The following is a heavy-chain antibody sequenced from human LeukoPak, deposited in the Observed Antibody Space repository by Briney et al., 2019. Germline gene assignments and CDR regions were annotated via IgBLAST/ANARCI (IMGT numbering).Heavy chain of an antibody. CDR3: AKDNRYDYYGSGSYFTFDY. J-gene: IGHJ4*02. D-gene: IGHD3-10*01. Sequence: GGSLRLSCAASGFTFDDYAMHWVRQAPGKGLEWVSGISWNSGSIGYADSVKGRFTISRDNAKNSLYLQMNSLRAEDTALYYCAKDNRYDYYGSGSYFTFDYWGQGTLVTVSS. CDR1: GFTFDDYA. CDR2: ISWNSGSI. V-gene: IGHV3-9*01.